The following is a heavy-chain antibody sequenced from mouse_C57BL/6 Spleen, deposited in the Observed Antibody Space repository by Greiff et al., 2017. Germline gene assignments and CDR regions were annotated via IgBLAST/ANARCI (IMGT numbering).Heavy chain of an antibody. CDR1: GYTFTDYN. D-gene: IGHD1-1*01. V-gene: IGHV1-18*01. CDR2: INPNNGGT. CDR3: ARSDYGSSYGYFDV. Sequence: EVQLQQSGPALVKPGASVKIPCQASGYTFTDYNMDWVKQSHGKSLEWIGDINPNNGGTIYNQKFKGKATLTVDKSSSTAYMELRSLTSEDTAVYYCARSDYGSSYGYFDVWGTGTTVTVSS. J-gene: IGHJ1*03.